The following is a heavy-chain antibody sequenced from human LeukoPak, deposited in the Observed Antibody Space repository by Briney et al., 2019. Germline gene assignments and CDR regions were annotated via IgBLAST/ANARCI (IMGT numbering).Heavy chain of an antibody. J-gene: IGHJ4*02. Sequence: GGSLRLSCAASGFTFDDYAMYWVRQGPGKGLEWVSSITWNGARIAYADSVKGRFTISRDNAKNSLYLQMNSLRAEDTAVYYCARDLPDYYYDSSGIDYWGQGTLVTVSS. CDR2: ITWNGARI. CDR1: GFTFDDYA. D-gene: IGHD3-22*01. V-gene: IGHV3-20*04. CDR3: ARDLPDYYYDSSGIDY.